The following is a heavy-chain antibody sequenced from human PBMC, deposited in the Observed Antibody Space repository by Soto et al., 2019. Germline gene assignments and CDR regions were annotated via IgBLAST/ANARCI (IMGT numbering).Heavy chain of an antibody. J-gene: IGHJ6*03. Sequence: SHTLSLTYAFSKDTVSSNSAPWNWIRHSPSRDLESLGRTYYRSRCYNDYAVSVKSRITINPDTSKNQFSLHLNSVTPEDTAVYYCVGTTSLQWYYMDVWGKGTTVTVPS. CDR3: VGTTSLQWYYMDV. D-gene: IGHD1-7*01. V-gene: IGHV6-1*01. CDR1: KDTVSSNSAP. CDR2: TYYRSRCYN.